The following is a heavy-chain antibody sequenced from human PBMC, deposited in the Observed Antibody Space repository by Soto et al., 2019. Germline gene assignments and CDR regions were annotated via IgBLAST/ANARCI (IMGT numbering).Heavy chain of an antibody. CDR3: ARGCDNWNPGLDY. Sequence: ASVKVSCKASGYTFTSYAVHWVRQAPGQRLEWMGWINAGNGNTKYSQKFQGRVTITRDTSASTAYRELSRMRSEDTAVYYCARGCDNWNPGLDYWGQGTLVTVSS. CDR2: INAGNGNT. J-gene: IGHJ4*02. V-gene: IGHV1-3*01. D-gene: IGHD1-20*01. CDR1: GYTFTSYA.